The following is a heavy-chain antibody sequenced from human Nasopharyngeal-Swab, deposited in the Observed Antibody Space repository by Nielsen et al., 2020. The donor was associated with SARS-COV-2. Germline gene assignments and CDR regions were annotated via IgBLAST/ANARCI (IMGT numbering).Heavy chain of an antibody. D-gene: IGHD2-2*01. Sequence: WIRQPPGKGLEWVSVMYHDGRTYYADSVKGRFTISRDNSKNTLYLQMNSLRAEDTAVYYCAKVARDIVVVPAAMKAYYYYGMDVWGQGTTVTVSS. V-gene: IGHV3-53*01. J-gene: IGHJ6*02. CDR2: MYHDGRT. CDR3: AKVARDIVVVPAAMKAYYYYGMDV.